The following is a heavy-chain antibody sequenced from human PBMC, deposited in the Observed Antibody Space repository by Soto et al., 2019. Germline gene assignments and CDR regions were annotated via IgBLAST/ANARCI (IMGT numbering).Heavy chain of an antibody. CDR1: GFTFSSYG. V-gene: IGHV3-30*18. D-gene: IGHD4-17*01. CDR3: AKDRGYGALKFDY. Sequence: PGGSLRLSCAAPGFTFSSYGMHWVRQAPGKGLEWVAVISYDGSNKYYADSVKGRFTISRDNSKNTLYLQMNSLRAEDTAVYYCAKDRGYGALKFDYWGQGTLVTVSS. CDR2: ISYDGSNK. J-gene: IGHJ4*02.